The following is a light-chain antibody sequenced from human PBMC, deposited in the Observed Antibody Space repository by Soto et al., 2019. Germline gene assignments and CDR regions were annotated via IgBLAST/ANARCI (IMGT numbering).Light chain of an antibody. J-gene: IGLJ2*01. CDR3: SSYGGSNNFVV. CDR2: EVN. V-gene: IGLV2-8*01. CDR1: SSDIGAYKY. Sequence: QSALTQPPSASGSPGQSVTISCSGTSSDIGAYKYVSWYQHHSGKVPRLIIYEVNKRPSGVPDRFSGSKSGNTASLIVSGLQAEDEADYYCSSYGGSNNFVVFGGGTKPTVL.